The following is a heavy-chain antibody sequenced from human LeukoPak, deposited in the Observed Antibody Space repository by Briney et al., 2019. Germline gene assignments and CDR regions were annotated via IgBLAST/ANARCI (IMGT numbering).Heavy chain of an antibody. J-gene: IGHJ4*02. CDR1: GFTFSSYW. CDR2: IKQDGSEK. Sequence: GGSLRLSCAASGFTFSSYWMSWVRQAPGKGLEWVANIKQDGSEKYYVDSVKGRFTISRDNAKNSLYLQMNSLRAEDTAVYYCARGHPPTMIVELDRGLDYWGQGTLVTVSS. V-gene: IGHV3-7*01. CDR3: ARGHPPTMIVELDRGLDY. D-gene: IGHD3-22*01.